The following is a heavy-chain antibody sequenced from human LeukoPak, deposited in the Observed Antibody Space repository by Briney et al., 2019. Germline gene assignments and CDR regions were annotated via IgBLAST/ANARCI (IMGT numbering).Heavy chain of an antibody. CDR3: ARVRDPWYYFDY. D-gene: IGHD3-10*01. CDR2: ISSNGGST. V-gene: IGHV3-64*01. J-gene: IGHJ4*02. Sequence: GGSLRLSCAASGFTFSSYAMHWVRQAPGKGLEYVSAISSNGGSTYYANSVKGRFTISRDNSKNTLYLQMGSLRAEDMAVYYCARVRDPWYYFDYWGQGTPVTVSS. CDR1: GFTFSSYA.